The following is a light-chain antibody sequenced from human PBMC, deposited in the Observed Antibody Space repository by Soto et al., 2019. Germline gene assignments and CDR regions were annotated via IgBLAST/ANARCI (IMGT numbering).Light chain of an antibody. Sequence: VLTQSPATLSLSPGGRATLSCRASQTVSRYLAWYQQKPGQAPRLLIYYASNRATGIPARFSGSGSGTDYTLTISSLEPEDLAVYYCQQRSTWPLFTFGGGTKVEI. V-gene: IGKV3-11*01. J-gene: IGKJ4*01. CDR2: YAS. CDR3: QQRSTWPLFT. CDR1: QTVSRY.